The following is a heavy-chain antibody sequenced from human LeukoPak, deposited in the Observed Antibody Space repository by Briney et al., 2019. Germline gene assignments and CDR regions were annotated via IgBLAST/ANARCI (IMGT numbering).Heavy chain of an antibody. CDR3: AKDLHYFDTSGSPFDY. D-gene: IGHD3-22*01. CDR2: ISWNSDII. V-gene: IGHV3-9*01. J-gene: IGHJ4*02. CDR1: GFTFDDYA. Sequence: PGGSLRLSCAASGFTFDDYAMHWVRQAPGKGLKWVSAISWNSDIIGYADSVKGRFTISRDNAKNSLYLQMNSLRAEDTAFYYCAKDLHYFDTSGSPFDYWGQGTLVTVSS.